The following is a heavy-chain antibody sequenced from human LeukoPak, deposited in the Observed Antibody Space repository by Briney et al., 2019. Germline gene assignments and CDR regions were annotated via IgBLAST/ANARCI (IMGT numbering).Heavy chain of an antibody. J-gene: IGHJ3*02. CDR3: ARDSITMVRGVIDDAFDI. CDR2: IYYSGST. V-gene: IGHV4-59*01. Sequence: PSETLSLTCTVSGGSISSYYWSWIRQPPGKGLEWIGYIYYSGSTNYNPSLKSRVTISVDTSKNQFSLKLSSVTAADTAVYYCARDSITMVRGVIDDAFDIWGQGTMVTVSS. CDR1: GGSISSYY. D-gene: IGHD3-10*01.